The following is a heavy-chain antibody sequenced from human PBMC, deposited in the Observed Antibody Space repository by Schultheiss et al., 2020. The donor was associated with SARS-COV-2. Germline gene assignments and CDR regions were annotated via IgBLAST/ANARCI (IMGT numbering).Heavy chain of an antibody. CDR1: GFTFSSYA. D-gene: IGHD3-3*01. J-gene: IGHJ4*02. V-gene: IGHV3-30*01. CDR3: AKDRRRFLEWLNYFDY. Sequence: GGSLRLSCAASGFTFSSYAMHWVRQAPGKGLEWVAVISYDGSNKYYADSVKGRFTISRDNSKNTLYLQMNSLRAEDTAVYYCAKDRRRFLEWLNYFDYWGQRTLVTVSS. CDR2: ISYDGSNK.